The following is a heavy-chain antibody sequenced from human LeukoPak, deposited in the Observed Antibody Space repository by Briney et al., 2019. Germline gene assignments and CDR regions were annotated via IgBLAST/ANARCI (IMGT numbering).Heavy chain of an antibody. CDR2: IYSGGNT. Sequence: GGSLRLSCPASGFTVSSYYMSWVRQAPGKGLEWVSVIYSGGNTNYPDSVKGRFTISRDNSKNTLYLQMNSLRAEDTAVYYCARDPDSSAYDAFDIWGQGTMVTVSS. V-gene: IGHV3-53*01. CDR3: ARDPDSSAYDAFDI. J-gene: IGHJ3*02. CDR1: GFTVSSYY. D-gene: IGHD3-22*01.